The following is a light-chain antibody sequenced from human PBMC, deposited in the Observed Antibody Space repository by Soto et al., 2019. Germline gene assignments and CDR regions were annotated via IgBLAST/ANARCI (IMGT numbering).Light chain of an antibody. CDR1: QSVSSSY. CDR2: GAA. V-gene: IGKV3-20*01. CDR3: QAYGSSAFT. J-gene: IGKJ3*01. Sequence: ELVLPQSPGTLSLSPGARATLSCRASQSVSSSYLDWYQQKPGQAPRLHIYGAASRATGIPDRFSGSGCGTDFNLTISRLRPDDVAVYYCQAYGSSAFTLGPGTKVDIK.